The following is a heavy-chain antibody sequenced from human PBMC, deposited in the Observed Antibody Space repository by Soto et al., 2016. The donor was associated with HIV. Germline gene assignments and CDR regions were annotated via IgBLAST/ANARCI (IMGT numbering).Heavy chain of an antibody. D-gene: IGHD3-10*01. Sequence: QVQIQQWGAGLLKPSETLSLTCAVYGGSFSNYWWSWIRQSPGKGLEWIGEINHSGSTSYSPSLKRRVTISVDMSKNQFSLKVTSVTAADTAAYYCARGGGYGFGEPPGYYFDYWGQGTLVTVSS. CDR1: GGSFSNYW. CDR2: INHSGST. CDR3: ARGGGYGFGEPPGYYFDY. J-gene: IGHJ4*02. V-gene: IGHV4-34*02.